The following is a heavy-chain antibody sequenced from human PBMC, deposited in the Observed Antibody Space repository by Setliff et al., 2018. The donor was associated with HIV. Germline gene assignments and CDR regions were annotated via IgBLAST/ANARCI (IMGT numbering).Heavy chain of an antibody. D-gene: IGHD2-15*01. V-gene: IGHV4-39*07. J-gene: IGHJ4*02. CDR2: LSSNGNS. CDR3: AAQDLAEVRWYYMDY. Sequence: LPETLSLTCAIFGGSISRSTYYWGWIRQPPGKGLGWIGALSSNGNSYYNPSYKSRVPISIYSSKNLFSMRLNSLTAADTAVYYCAAQDLAEVRWYYMDYWGQGAQVTVSS. CDR1: GGSISRSTYY.